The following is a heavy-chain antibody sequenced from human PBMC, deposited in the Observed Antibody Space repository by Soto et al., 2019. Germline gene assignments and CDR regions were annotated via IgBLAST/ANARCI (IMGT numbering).Heavy chain of an antibody. J-gene: IGHJ5*02. V-gene: IGHV4-4*07. CDR2: IYSSGST. CDR3: ARGRGFYSDNYFDP. CDR1: GDYISIYY. Sequence: SETLSLTCTVSGDYISIYYWTWIRQPAGNGLEWIGHIYSSGSTNYNPSLKSRVTMSLDTSKNQLSLSLDSVTAADTAVYYCARGRGFYSDNYFDPWGQGTQVTVSS. D-gene: IGHD3-22*01.